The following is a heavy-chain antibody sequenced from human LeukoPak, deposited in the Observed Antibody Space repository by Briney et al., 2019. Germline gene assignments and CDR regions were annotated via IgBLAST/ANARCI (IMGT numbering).Heavy chain of an antibody. D-gene: IGHD2-2*01. CDR1: GGSTSSYY. V-gene: IGHV4-59*08. CDR3: VGHNTQKYVADY. CDR2: VSYSGST. Sequence: PSETLSLTCTVSGGSTSSYYWSWIRQPPGKELEWIGYVSYSGSTNYNPSLKSRVTISVDTSKNQFSLKLSTVTAADTAMYYCVGHNTQKYVADYWGQGTLVTVSS. J-gene: IGHJ4*02.